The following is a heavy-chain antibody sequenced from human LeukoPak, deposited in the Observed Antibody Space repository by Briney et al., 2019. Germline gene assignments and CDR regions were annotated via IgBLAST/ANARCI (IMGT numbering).Heavy chain of an antibody. J-gene: IGHJ4*02. D-gene: IGHD1-7*01. V-gene: IGHV1-69-2*01. CDR2: VDPEDSET. CDR3: ALQLELSFPLVY. Sequence: ASVKISCKVSGYTFTDYYMHWVQQAPGKGLEWMGLVDPEDSETIYAEKFQGRVTITADTSTDTAYMELSSLRSEDTAVYYCALQLELSFPLVYWGQGTLVTVSS. CDR1: GYTFTDYY.